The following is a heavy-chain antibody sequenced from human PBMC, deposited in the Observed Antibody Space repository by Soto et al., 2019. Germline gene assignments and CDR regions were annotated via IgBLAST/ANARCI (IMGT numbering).Heavy chain of an antibody. Sequence: GASVKVSCKASGYTFTIYGITWVRQAPGQGLEWMGWISAYNGNTNYAQKLQGRVTMTTDTSTSTAYMELRSLRSDDTAVYYCARDRGSYCGGDCYSVAFQHWGQGTLVTSPQ. CDR2: ISAYNGNT. D-gene: IGHD2-21*02. J-gene: IGHJ1*01. V-gene: IGHV1-18*01. CDR1: GYTFTIYG. CDR3: ARDRGSYCGGDCYSVAFQH.